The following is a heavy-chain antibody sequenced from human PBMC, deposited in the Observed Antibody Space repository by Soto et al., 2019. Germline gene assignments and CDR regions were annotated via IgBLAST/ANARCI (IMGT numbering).Heavy chain of an antibody. CDR1: GYSIFAGGYY. J-gene: IGHJ4*02. D-gene: IGHD3-22*01. CDR3: ARVGRVSNGGYLDY. V-gene: IGHV4-31*03. CDR2: FHSSGSV. Sequence: SETLSLTCFVPGYSIFAGGYYWSWICHHPGKGLEWIGSFHSSGSVIYNPSLRSRVSISGVTSSNQFSLKLSSVTAADPAVYYCARVGRVSNGGYLDYWGQGTLVTVSS.